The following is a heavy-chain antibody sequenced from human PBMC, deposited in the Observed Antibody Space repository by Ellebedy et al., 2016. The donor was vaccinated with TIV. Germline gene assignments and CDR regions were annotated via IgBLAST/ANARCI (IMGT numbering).Heavy chain of an antibody. CDR3: AKDRDDSSGYFSQFDY. Sequence: SLKISXAASGFTFNSYTMNWVRQAPGKGLEWVSGISWNSGSIGYADSVKGRFTISRDNAKNSLYLQMNSLRAEDTALYYCAKDRDDSSGYFSQFDYWGQGTLVTVSS. V-gene: IGHV3-9*01. CDR1: GFTFNSYT. CDR2: ISWNSGSI. J-gene: IGHJ4*02. D-gene: IGHD3-22*01.